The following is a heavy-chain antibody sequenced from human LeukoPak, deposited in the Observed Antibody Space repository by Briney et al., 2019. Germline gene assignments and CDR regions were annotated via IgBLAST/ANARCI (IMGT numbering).Heavy chain of an antibody. D-gene: IGHD4-17*01. V-gene: IGHV4-59*12. CDR2: IYYSGST. CDR3: AAIYGDRGAFDI. J-gene: IGHJ3*02. Sequence: SETLSLTCTVSGGSISSYYWSWIRQPPGKGLEWGGYIYYSGSTNDNPSLKSRVTISIDTSKTSFSLKLSSVTDADKAVYYCAAIYGDRGAFDIWGQGTMVTVSS. CDR1: GGSISSYY.